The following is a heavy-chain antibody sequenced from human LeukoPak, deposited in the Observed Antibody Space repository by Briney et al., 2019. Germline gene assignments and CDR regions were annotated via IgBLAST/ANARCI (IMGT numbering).Heavy chain of an antibody. D-gene: IGHD1-20*01. Sequence: GGSLRLSCAASGFTFSNHAMSWVRQAPGKGLEWVSSVSSSGGGTYYADSVKGRFTISRDNSKNTLYLQMNSLRAEDTAVYYCAKRLTSSATPTDYWGQGTLVTVSS. CDR2: VSSSGGGT. J-gene: IGHJ4*02. CDR1: GFTFSNHA. V-gene: IGHV3-23*01. CDR3: AKRLTSSATPTDY.